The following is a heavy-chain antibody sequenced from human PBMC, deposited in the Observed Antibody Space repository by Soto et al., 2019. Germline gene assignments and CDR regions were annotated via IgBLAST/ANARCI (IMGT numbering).Heavy chain of an antibody. V-gene: IGHV5-51*01. D-gene: IGHD6-19*01. CDR2: MYPGDSDT. CDR1: GYRFINYW. CDR3: ARGVVVAGTTNGFDI. J-gene: IGHJ3*02. Sequence: PGESLKISCKGSGYRFINYWSGWVRQKPGKGLEWMGIMYPGDSDTIYSPPFQGQVTISVDKSTNTAYLQWSSLKVSDTAMYYCARGVVVAGTTNGFDIWGQVTMVTVS.